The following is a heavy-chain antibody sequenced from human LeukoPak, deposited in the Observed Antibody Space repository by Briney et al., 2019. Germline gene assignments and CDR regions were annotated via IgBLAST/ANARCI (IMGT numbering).Heavy chain of an antibody. V-gene: IGHV3-74*01. CDR1: GLTFSRNW. CDR3: ARGGSGNFYQRFDY. D-gene: IGHD3-10*01. CDR2: IDSDGSST. Sequence: PGGSLRLSCAASGLTFSRNWMHWVRQAPGKGLVWVSRIDSDGSSTTYADSVKGRFIISRDNAKNTLYLQMNSLRAEDTAVYYCARGGSGNFYQRFDYWGQGTLVTVSS. J-gene: IGHJ4*02.